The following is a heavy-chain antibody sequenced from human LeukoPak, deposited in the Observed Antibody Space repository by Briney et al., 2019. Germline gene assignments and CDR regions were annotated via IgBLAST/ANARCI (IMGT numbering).Heavy chain of an antibody. Sequence: GGSLRLSCEASGFTLSKHWMHWVRQAPGKGLVSVSRISSDGSTTNYAGSVKGRFTISRDNAKNTLYLQMSRLRAEDAAVYYCVTLTWGSSVDYWGQGTLVTVSS. D-gene: IGHD3-16*01. J-gene: IGHJ4*02. CDR2: ISSDGSTT. CDR3: VTLTWGSSVDY. V-gene: IGHV3-74*01. CDR1: GFTLSKHW.